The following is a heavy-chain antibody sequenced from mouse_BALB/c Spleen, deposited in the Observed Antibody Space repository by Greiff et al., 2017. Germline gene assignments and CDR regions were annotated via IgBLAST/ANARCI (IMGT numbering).Heavy chain of an antibody. CDR1: GFTFSDYY. Sequence: EVKLLESGGGLVKPGGSLKLSCAASGFTFSDYYMYWVRQTPEKRLEWVATISDGGSYTYYPDSVKGRFTISRDNAKNNLYLQMSSLKSEDTAMYYCARGVYGNYVFMDYWGQGTSVTVSS. J-gene: IGHJ4*01. V-gene: IGHV5-4*02. CDR2: ISDGGSYT. CDR3: ARGVYGNYVFMDY. D-gene: IGHD2-1*01.